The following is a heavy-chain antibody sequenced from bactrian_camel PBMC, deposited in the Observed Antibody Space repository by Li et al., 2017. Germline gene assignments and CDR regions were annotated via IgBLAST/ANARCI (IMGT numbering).Heavy chain of an antibody. V-gene: IGHV3S55*01. CDR1: ATTTSSYC. D-gene: IGHD1*01. Sequence: HVQLVESGGGSVQAGGSLKLSCRVSATTTSSYCLGWFRQAPGKEREGLATIDRSGTSAFADSMKGRFTISQDNAKTTLYLQMNSLKPEDTAMYYCAAFTDACWSNAANYWGQGTQVTVS. J-gene: IGHJ4*01. CDR2: IDRSGTS. CDR3: AAFTDACWSNAANY.